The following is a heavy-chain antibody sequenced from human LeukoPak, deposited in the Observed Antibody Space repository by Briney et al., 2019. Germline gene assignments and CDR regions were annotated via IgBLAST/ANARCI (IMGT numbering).Heavy chain of an antibody. CDR3: ARTSSTWYGGVGDY. Sequence: GASVKASCKASGYTFTSYGISWVRQAPGQGLEYMGWISAYNGNTKNAQNLQGRVTMTTDTSTSTAYMELRSLRSDDTAVYYCARTSSTWYGGVGDYRGQGTLVTVSS. V-gene: IGHV1-18*01. D-gene: IGHD6-13*01. CDR2: ISAYNGNT. CDR1: GYTFTSYG. J-gene: IGHJ4*02.